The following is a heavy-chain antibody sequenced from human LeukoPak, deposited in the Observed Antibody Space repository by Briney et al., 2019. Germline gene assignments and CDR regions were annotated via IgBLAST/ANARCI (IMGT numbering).Heavy chain of an antibody. J-gene: IGHJ4*02. CDR1: GFTFSSYG. CDR3: AEVGAGGWLVRSDY. CDR2: ISYDGSNK. V-gene: IGHV3-30*18. Sequence: GGSLRLSCAASGFTFSSYGMHWVRQAPGKGLEWVAVISYDGSNKYYADSVKGRFTISRDNSKNTLYLQMNSLRAEDTAVYYCAEVGAGGWLVRSDYWGQGTLVTVSS. D-gene: IGHD6-19*01.